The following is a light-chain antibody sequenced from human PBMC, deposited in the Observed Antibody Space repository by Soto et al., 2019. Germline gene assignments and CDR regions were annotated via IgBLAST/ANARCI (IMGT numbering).Light chain of an antibody. CDR1: NIESKS. CDR2: VDS. V-gene: IGLV3-21*02. CDR3: QVWDTISDHYV. J-gene: IGLJ1*01. Sequence: YELTQPPSVSVAPGQTARITCGGNNIESKSVHWYQQRPGQAPVLVIYVDSDRPSGIPDRFSASTSGNTAALTISRVEAGDEADYYCQVWDTISDHYVFGSGTRSPS.